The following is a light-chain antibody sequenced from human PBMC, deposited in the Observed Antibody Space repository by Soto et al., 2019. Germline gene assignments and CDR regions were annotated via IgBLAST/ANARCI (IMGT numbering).Light chain of an antibody. V-gene: IGKV3-15*01. CDR2: GAS. CDR1: QRISTW. J-gene: IGKJ5*01. CDR3: QQYNNWPPIT. Sequence: MTQSPSTLSASVGDGVTITCRASQRISTWLAWYQQKPGQAPRLLIYGASTRATGIPARFSGSGSGTEFTLTISSLQSEDFAVYYCQQYNNWPPITFGQGTRLEIK.